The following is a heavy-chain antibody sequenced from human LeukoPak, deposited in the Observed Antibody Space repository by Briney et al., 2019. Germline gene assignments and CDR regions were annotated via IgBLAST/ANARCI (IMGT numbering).Heavy chain of an antibody. CDR2: IIASGGTT. CDR3: AKDFGDRFYYFDS. D-gene: IGHD4-17*01. Sequence: GGSLRLSCAASGFMFRNYAMDWVRQAPGKGLEWVPAIIASGGTTYYADSVKGRFTISRDNSKNTLFLQMNSLRAEDTAVYYCAKDFGDRFYYFDSWGQGTLVTVSS. CDR1: GFMFRNYA. J-gene: IGHJ4*02. V-gene: IGHV3-23*01.